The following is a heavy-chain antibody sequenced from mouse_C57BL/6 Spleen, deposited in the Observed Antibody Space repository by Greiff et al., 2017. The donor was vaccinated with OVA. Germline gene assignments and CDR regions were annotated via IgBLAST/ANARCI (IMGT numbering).Heavy chain of an antibody. CDR2: ISSGGSYT. D-gene: IGHD2-3*01. CDR1: GFTFSSYG. CDR3: ARHGDDGYFLDY. V-gene: IGHV5-6*01. Sequence: EVHLVESGGDLVKPGGSLKLSCAASGFTFSSYGMSWVRQTPDKRLEWVATISSGGSYTYYPDSVKGRFTISRDNAKNTLYLQMSSLKSEDTAMYYCARHGDDGYFLDYWGQGTTLTVSS. J-gene: IGHJ2*01.